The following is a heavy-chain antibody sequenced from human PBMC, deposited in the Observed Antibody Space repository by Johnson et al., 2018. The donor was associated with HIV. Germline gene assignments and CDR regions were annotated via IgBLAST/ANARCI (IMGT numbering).Heavy chain of an antibody. CDR2: IYSGGNT. V-gene: IGHV3-66*01. CDR1: GFTVSTNY. J-gene: IGHJ3*02. Sequence: VQLVESGGGLVQPGGSLRLSCAASGFTVSTNYMSWVRQAPGKGLEWVSVIYSGGNTYYADSVKGRFTISRDNVKNTLYLQMHSLRAEDTAVYYCAGDFNSGSPDGAFDIWGQGTMVTVSS. D-gene: IGHD4-23*01. CDR3: AGDFNSGSPDGAFDI.